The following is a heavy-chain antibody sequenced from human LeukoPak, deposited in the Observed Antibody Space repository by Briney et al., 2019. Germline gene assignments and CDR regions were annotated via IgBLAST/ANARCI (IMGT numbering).Heavy chain of an antibody. CDR3: ARDSIAVAADLDY. Sequence: GGSLRLSCAASGFTFSSFEMKWVRQAPGKGLEWVSYISSGGSTIYYADSVKGRFTISRDNAKNSLYLQMNNLRAEDSAVYYCARDSIAVAADLDYWGQGTLVTVSS. D-gene: IGHD6-19*01. J-gene: IGHJ4*02. CDR1: GFTFSSFE. CDR2: ISSGGSTI. V-gene: IGHV3-48*03.